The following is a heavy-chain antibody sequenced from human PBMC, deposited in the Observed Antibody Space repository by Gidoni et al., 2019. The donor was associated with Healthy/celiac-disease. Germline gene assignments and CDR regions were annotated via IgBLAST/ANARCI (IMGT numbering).Heavy chain of an antibody. Sequence: QVQLQESGPGLVKPSETLSLTCAVSGYSISSGYYWGWIRQPPGKGLEWIGSIYHRGSTYYNPSLKSRVTISVDTSKNQFSLKLSSVTAADTAVYYCARTPGYSSGWYGWFDPWGQGTLVTVSS. CDR3: ARTPGYSSGWYGWFDP. CDR1: GYSISSGYY. J-gene: IGHJ5*02. D-gene: IGHD6-19*01. CDR2: IYHRGST. V-gene: IGHV4-38-2*01.